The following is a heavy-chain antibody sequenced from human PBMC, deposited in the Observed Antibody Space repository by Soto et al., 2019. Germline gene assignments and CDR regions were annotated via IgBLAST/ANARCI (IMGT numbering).Heavy chain of an antibody. V-gene: IGHV4-59*01. CDR3: ARVTVTNYFDY. Sequence: SETLSLTCTVSGGSISSYYWIWIRQPPGKGLEWIGYIYYSGSTNYNPSLKSRVTISVDTSKNQFSLKLSSVTAADTAVYYCARVTVTNYFDYWGQGTLVTVSS. J-gene: IGHJ4*02. D-gene: IGHD4-17*01. CDR1: GGSISSYY. CDR2: IYYSGST.